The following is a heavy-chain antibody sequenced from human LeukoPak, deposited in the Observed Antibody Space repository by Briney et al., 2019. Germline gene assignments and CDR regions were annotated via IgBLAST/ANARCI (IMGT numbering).Heavy chain of an antibody. CDR1: GFTFGDYA. CDR3: ARDLGQYYDTSDNWFDP. CDR2: IRSKVYGGAT. J-gene: IGHJ5*02. D-gene: IGHD3-22*01. V-gene: IGHV3-49*03. Sequence: GGSLRLSCTTSGFTFGDYAMSWFRQAPGKGLEWVGFIRSKVYGGATDYAASVKDRFTISRDDSTSIAYLQMNSLRAEDTAVYYCARDLGQYYDTSDNWFDPWGQGTLVTVSS.